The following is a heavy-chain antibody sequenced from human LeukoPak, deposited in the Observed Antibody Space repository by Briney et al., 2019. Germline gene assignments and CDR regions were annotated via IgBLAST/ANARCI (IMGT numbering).Heavy chain of an antibody. D-gene: IGHD3-10*01. Sequence: GASVKVSCKASGYTFIGYYIHWVRQAPGQGLEWMGWINPNSGGTNYAQKFQGRVTMTRDTSISTAYMELSRLRSDDTAVYYCARDSGERGSGSYLIAYWGQGTMVTVSS. CDR3: ARDSGERGSGSYLIAY. CDR2: INPNSGGT. J-gene: IGHJ4*02. V-gene: IGHV1-2*02. CDR1: GYTFIGYY.